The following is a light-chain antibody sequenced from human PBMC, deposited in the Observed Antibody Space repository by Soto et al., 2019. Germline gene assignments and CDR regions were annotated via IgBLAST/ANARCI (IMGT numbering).Light chain of an antibody. V-gene: IGKV3-11*01. J-gene: IGKJ1*01. Sequence: EIVLTQSPATLSLSPGKRATLSCRASQSVTTYVAWYQQKPGRSPRLLIYDASNRATGIPARFSGSGSGTDCTLTISSLEPEDFAVYYCQQRGSWPPWTFGQGTKVEIK. CDR2: DAS. CDR3: QQRGSWPPWT. CDR1: QSVTTY.